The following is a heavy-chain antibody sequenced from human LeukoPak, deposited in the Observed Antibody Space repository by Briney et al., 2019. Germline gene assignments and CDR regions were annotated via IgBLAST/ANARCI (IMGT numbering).Heavy chain of an antibody. CDR3: ASRHTKLSHFDWDIDY. V-gene: IGHV1-69*05. Sequence: ASGKVSCKASRRTLTTYGTTWVRQAPGHGLEWRGALIPIFGTPTYAQRLQGGVTITTDASPRTPYMDMSSRRSKDTAVYYCASRHTKLSHFDWDIDYWGQGTLITVTS. CDR2: LIPIFGTP. D-gene: IGHD3-9*01. CDR1: RRTLTTYG. J-gene: IGHJ4*02.